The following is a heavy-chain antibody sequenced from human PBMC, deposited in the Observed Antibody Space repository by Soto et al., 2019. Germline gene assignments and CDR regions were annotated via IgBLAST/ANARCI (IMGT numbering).Heavy chain of an antibody. D-gene: IGHD3-16*01. CDR1: GGSISSYY. J-gene: IGHJ4*02. V-gene: IGHV4-59*01. Sequence: SETLSLTCTVSGGSISSYYWNLIRHPPGKGLEWIGYIHYSGSTNYNPSLKSRVTISVDTSKNQFSLKLRSVTAADTATYYCARDSYSRVYEYYFDYWGQGTLVTVSS. CDR2: IHYSGST. CDR3: ARDSYSRVYEYYFDY.